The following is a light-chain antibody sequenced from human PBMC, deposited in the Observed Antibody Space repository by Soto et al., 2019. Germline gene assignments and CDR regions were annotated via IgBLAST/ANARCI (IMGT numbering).Light chain of an antibody. Sequence: EAVLTQSPGTLALAPGERETLPCSASESITSNYLAWYQQKPGQAPRLRFYDASSRATGIPDRFSGSGSGTDFTLTISRLEPEDFAVDYCQQYVRSPWTFGQGTKVDIK. V-gene: IGKV3-20*01. J-gene: IGKJ1*01. CDR3: QQYVRSPWT. CDR1: ESITSNY. CDR2: DAS.